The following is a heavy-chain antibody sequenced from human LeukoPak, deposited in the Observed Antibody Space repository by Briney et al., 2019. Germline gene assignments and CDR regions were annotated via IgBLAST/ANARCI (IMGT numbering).Heavy chain of an antibody. CDR2: INPNSGGT. Sequence: SVKVSCKASGYTFTGYYMHWVRQAPGQGLEWMGRINPNSGGTNYAQKFQGRVTMTRNTSISTAYMELSRLRSDDTAVYYCARDARPRYYYDSSGYQIRAYYFDYWGQGTLVTVSS. V-gene: IGHV1-2*06. CDR1: GYTFTGYY. CDR3: ARDARPRYYYDSSGYQIRAYYFDY. D-gene: IGHD3-22*01. J-gene: IGHJ4*02.